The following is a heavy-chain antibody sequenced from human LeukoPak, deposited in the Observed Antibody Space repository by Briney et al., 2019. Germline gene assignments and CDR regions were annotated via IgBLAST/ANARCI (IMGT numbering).Heavy chain of an antibody. CDR2: ISSGSDTI. D-gene: IGHD2-2*01. CDR1: GFTFSSYN. J-gene: IGHJ2*01. V-gene: IGHV3-48*04. Sequence: GGSLRLSCAASGFTFSSYNMNWVRQAPGKGLEWISYISSGSDTIFYAYSMKSRITISRDNAKNSLYLQINSLSADTTDVYYCARSPGGYCSSTRCPDRYFDLWGRGTLVTVSS. CDR3: ARSPGGYCSSTRCPDRYFDL.